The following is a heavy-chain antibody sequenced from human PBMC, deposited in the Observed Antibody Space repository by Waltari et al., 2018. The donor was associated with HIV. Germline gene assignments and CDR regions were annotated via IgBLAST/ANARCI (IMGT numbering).Heavy chain of an antibody. V-gene: IGHV1-2*02. CDR3: ARDTHWLAYLFDS. CDR1: GYSFNGYY. J-gene: IGHJ4*02. D-gene: IGHD6-19*01. CDR2: INPDTGDT. Sequence: QLQLVQSGAEVTKPGAPVKVSCRPSGYSFNGYYIHWVRQAPGQGLEWMGWINPDTGDTKYAQNFQGRVTMTRDTSINTAYMDLSSLRSDDTAVYYCARDTHWLAYLFDSWGQGTLVTVSS.